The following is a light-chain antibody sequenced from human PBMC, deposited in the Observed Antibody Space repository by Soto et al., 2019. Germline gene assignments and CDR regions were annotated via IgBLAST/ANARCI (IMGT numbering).Light chain of an antibody. J-gene: IGKJ4*01. V-gene: IGKV3-11*01. Sequence: EIVLTQSPATLSLSPGERATLSCRASQSVSSYLAGYQQKPGQAPRLLIYDASNLATGTPARFSGSGSGTDFTLTISSLEPEDFAVYYCQQRSSWPRTFGGGTKVESK. CDR3: QQRSSWPRT. CDR1: QSVSSY. CDR2: DAS.